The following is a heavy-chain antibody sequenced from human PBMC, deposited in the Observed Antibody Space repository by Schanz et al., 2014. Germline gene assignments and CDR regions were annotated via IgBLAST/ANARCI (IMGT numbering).Heavy chain of an antibody. V-gene: IGHV4-34*01. J-gene: IGHJ4*02. D-gene: IGHD2-2*01. CDR3: ARHLAESAAAAFDS. Sequence: QVQLQQWGAGLLKPSETLSLTCAVYGGSFSGYFWSWTRQSPEKGLEWIGEISHSGGTTYNPSLKSRATISVDTSKNQFFLKLSSVAAADTAVYYCARHLAESAAAAFDSWGQGTLVAVSS. CDR2: ISHSGGT. CDR1: GGSFSGYF.